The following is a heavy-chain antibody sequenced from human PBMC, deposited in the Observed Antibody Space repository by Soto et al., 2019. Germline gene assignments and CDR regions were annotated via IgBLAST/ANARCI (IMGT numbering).Heavy chain of an antibody. CDR3: ARDEWLDY. V-gene: IGHV1-2*02. CDR1: GYTFTDYY. Sequence: QVQLVQSGAEVKKPGASVKVSCKASGYTFTDYYIHWVRQAPGQGLEWMGWINPSTGGTICAQKFQGRVTVTRDTSINTAYMDLTSLRSNDTAVYYCARDEWLDYWGQGTQVTVSS. CDR2: INPSTGGT. D-gene: IGHD6-19*01. J-gene: IGHJ4*02.